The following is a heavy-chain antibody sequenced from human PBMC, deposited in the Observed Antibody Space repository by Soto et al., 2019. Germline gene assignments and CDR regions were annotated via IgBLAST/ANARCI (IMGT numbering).Heavy chain of an antibody. Sequence: GGSLRLSCAASGFTFSNAWMSWVRQAPGKGLEWVGRIKSKTDGGTTDYAAPVNGRFTISRDDSKNTLYLQMNSLKTEDTAVYYCTTDSRGYGLPFWDYFDYWGQGTLVTVSS. CDR2: IKSKTDGGTT. V-gene: IGHV3-15*01. CDR3: TTDSRGYGLPFWDYFDY. D-gene: IGHD3-16*01. CDR1: GFTFSNAW. J-gene: IGHJ4*02.